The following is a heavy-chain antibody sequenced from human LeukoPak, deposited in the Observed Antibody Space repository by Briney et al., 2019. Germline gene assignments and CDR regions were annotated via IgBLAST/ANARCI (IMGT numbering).Heavy chain of an antibody. J-gene: IGHJ4*02. CDR3: AKDLATVVTSRFDD. CDR2: ISNNGGST. D-gene: IGHD4-23*01. CDR1: GFIFSSYA. Sequence: GGSLRLSCAASGFIFSSYAMSWVRQAPGKGLEWVSAISNNGGSTYYADSVKGRFTISRDDSKNTLYLQMNNLRAEDTAIYYCAKDLATVVTSRFDDWGQGTLVTVSS. V-gene: IGHV3-23*01.